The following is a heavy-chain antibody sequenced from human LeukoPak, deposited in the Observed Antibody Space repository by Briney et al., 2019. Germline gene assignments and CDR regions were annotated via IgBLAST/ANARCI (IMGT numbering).Heavy chain of an antibody. V-gene: IGHV4-59*01. CDR1: GGSISSYY. J-gene: IGHJ4*02. CDR2: IYYSGST. D-gene: IGHD4-17*01. Sequence: SETLSLTCTVSGGSISSYYWSWIRQPPGKGLEWIGYIYYSGSTNYNPSLKSRVTISVDTSKNQFSLKLSSVTAADTAVYYCARDRGTTVISGEFDYWGREPWSPSPQ. CDR3: ARDRGTTVISGEFDY.